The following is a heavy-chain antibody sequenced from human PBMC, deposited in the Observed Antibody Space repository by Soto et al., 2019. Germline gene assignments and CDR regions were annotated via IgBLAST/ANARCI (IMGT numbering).Heavy chain of an antibody. CDR3: ARRAVTTYHFFDY. CDR2: IHRASTYI. D-gene: IGHD4-17*01. CDR1: GFTFSSFD. V-gene: IGHV3-21*06. Sequence: GGSLRLSCATSGFTFSSFDMDWVRQAPGKGLEWVSSIHRASTYIYYADSVRGRFTISRDNAKSSLYLQMNSLTVEDTAVYYCARRAVTTYHFFDYWGQGALVTVAS. J-gene: IGHJ4*02.